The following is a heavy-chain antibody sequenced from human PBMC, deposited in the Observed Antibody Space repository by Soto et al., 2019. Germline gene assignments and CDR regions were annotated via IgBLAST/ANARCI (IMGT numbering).Heavy chain of an antibody. CDR3: ARQFDSDTTDYYSAY. CDR2: IMPIFGSA. V-gene: IGHV1-69*13. D-gene: IGHD3-9*01. J-gene: IGHJ4*02. Sequence: AASVKVSCKSSGGTFSRNTISWVRQAPGQGLEWMGGIMPIFGSANYAQKFQGRVTITADENTRTVYMELSRLRSEDTAVYYCARQFDSDTTDYYSAYRGQGTLVTVSS. CDR1: GGTFSRNT.